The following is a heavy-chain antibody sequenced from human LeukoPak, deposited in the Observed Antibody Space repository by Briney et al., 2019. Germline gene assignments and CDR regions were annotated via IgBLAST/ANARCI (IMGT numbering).Heavy chain of an antibody. CDR2: ISGSGGST. J-gene: IGHJ4*02. D-gene: IGHD3-22*01. Sequence: GGSLRLSCAASGFTFSSYAMSWVRQAPGKGLEWVSAISGSGGSTYYADSVKGRFTISRDNSKNTLYLQMNSLRAEDTAVYYCARGYDSSGYALDYWGQGTLVAVSS. CDR3: ARGYDSSGYALDY. V-gene: IGHV3-23*01. CDR1: GFTFSSYA.